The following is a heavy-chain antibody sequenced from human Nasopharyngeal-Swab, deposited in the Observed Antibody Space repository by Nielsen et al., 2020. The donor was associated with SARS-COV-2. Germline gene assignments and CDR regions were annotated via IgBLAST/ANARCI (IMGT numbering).Heavy chain of an antibody. CDR3: ARGFIVATIFHYYYYMDV. J-gene: IGHJ6*03. Sequence: SVKVSCKASGYTFTSYDINWVRQATGQGLEWMGWMNPNSGNTGYAQQFQGRVTMTRNTSISTAYIELSSLRSEDTAVYYCARGFIVATIFHYYYYMDVWGKGTTVTVSS. CDR2: MNPNSGNT. V-gene: IGHV1-8*01. CDR1: GYTFTSYD. D-gene: IGHD5-12*01.